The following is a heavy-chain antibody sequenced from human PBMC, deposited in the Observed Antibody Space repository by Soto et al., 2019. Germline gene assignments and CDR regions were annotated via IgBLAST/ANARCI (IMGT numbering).Heavy chain of an antibody. CDR3: AGRTSLAIVEIFSGGLSGYNWVDP. CDR1: NGSISNPIYY. J-gene: IGHJ5*01. D-gene: IGHD3-3*01. V-gene: IGHV4-39*01. Sequence: ETLSLTCSVSNGSISNPIYYWAWIRQPPGKGLEWIGSIFYNGNAYYNPSLKSRVTMSVDTSQNQFSLKLSSVTAADTAVYYCAGRTSLAIVEIFSGGLSGYNWVDPWGRGTLVTVSS. CDR2: IFYNGNA.